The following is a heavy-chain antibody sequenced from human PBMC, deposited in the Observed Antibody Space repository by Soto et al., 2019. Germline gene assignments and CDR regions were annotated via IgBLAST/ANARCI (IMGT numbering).Heavy chain of an antibody. Sequence: GASVKVSCKASGYTFTGYYMPWVRQAPGQGLEWMGWINPNSGDTNYAQKFQGRVTMTRDTSISTAYMELSRLISDDTAVYYCARDSARAAAGTGYYYYGMDVWGQGTTVTVS. CDR3: ARDSARAAAGTGYYYYGMDV. CDR2: INPNSGDT. D-gene: IGHD6-13*01. V-gene: IGHV1-2*02. J-gene: IGHJ6*02. CDR1: GYTFTGYY.